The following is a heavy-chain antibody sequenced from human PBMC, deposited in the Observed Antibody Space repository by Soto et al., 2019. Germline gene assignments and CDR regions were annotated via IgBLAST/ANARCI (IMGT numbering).Heavy chain of an antibody. V-gene: IGHV4-61*01. D-gene: IGHD2-2*01. Sequence: QVQLQESGPGLVKPSETLSLTCTVSGGSVSSGSYYWSWIRQPPGKGLEWIGYIYYSGSTNYNPSLKSRVTISVDASKNQFSLKLSSVTAADTAVYYCARDYSSTSWYYFDYWGQGTLVTVSS. CDR1: GGSVSSGSYY. CDR2: IYYSGST. CDR3: ARDYSSTSWYYFDY. J-gene: IGHJ4*02.